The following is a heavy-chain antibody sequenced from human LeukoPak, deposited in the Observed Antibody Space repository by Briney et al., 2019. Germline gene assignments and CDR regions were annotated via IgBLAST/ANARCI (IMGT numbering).Heavy chain of an antibody. D-gene: IGHD3-22*01. CDR1: GYTFSGYY. Sequence: ASVKVSCKTSGYTFSGYYMNWVRQAPGQGLEGMGWINPNSGGTNSAQKFQGRVTMTRDTSISTAYMELSRLRSDDTAVYYCARDRVIVGPSDAFDIWGQGTIVTVSS. J-gene: IGHJ3*02. V-gene: IGHV1-2*02. CDR3: ARDRVIVGPSDAFDI. CDR2: INPNSGGT.